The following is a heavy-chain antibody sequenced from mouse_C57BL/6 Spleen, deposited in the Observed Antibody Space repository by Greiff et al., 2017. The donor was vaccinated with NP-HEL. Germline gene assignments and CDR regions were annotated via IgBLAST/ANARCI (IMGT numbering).Heavy chain of an antibody. J-gene: IGHJ3*01. CDR3: TRGGIQFAY. CDR1: GYTFTDYE. CDR2: IDPETGGT. Sequence: VKLMESGAELVRPGASVTLSCKASGYTFTDYEMHWVKQTPVHGLEWIGAIDPETGGTAYNQKFKGKAILTADKSSSTAYMELRSLTSEDSAVYYCTRGGIQFAYWGQGTLVTVSA. D-gene: IGHD1-1*01. V-gene: IGHV1-15*01.